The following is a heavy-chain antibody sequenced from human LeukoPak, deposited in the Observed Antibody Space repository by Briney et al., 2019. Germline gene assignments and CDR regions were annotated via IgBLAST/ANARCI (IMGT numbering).Heavy chain of an antibody. Sequence: SETLSLTCAVSGGSFSGYYWSWIRQPPGKGLEWIGEINHSGSTNYNPSPKSRVTISVETSKNQFSPTGGAVTAADPAVCFQAGAQRLKWGMAAAGQGLDYWGQGTLVTVSS. CDR2: INHSGST. CDR1: GGSFSGYY. D-gene: IGHD6-13*01. J-gene: IGHJ4*02. CDR3: AGAQRLKWGMAAAGQGLDY. V-gene: IGHV4-34*06.